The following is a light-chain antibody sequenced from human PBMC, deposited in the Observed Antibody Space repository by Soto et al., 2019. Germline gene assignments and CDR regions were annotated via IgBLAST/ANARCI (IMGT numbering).Light chain of an antibody. CDR1: QSVSSY. J-gene: IGKJ4*01. CDR2: DAS. V-gene: IGKV3-11*01. CDR3: QQRSNWPALT. Sequence: EIVLTQSPATLSLSPGERATLSCRASQSVSSYLAWYQQKPGQAPRLLIHDASNRATGIPARFSGSGSVTDFTLTISSLEPEDFAVYYCQQRSNWPALTFGGGTKVEIK.